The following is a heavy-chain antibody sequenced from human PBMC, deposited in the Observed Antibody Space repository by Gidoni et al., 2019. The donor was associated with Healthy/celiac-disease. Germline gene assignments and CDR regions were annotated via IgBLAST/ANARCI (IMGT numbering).Heavy chain of an antibody. CDR1: GFTFRSYG. V-gene: IGHV3-33*01. J-gene: IGHJ5*02. CDR3: ARDEEGGTTGGWFDP. D-gene: IGHD2-15*01. CDR2: IWYDGSNK. Sequence: QVQLVESGGGVVQPGRSLRLSCAASGFTFRSYGMHWVRQAPGKGLAWVAVIWYDGSNKYYADSVKGRFTISRDNSKNTLYLQMNSLRAEDTAVYYCARDEEGGTTGGWFDPWGQGTLVTVSS.